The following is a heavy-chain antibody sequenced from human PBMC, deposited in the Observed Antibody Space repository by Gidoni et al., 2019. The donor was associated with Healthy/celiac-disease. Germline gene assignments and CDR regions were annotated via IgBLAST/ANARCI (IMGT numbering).Heavy chain of an antibody. V-gene: IGHV3-23*01. CDR1: GFTFSSYA. D-gene: IGHD6-13*01. Sequence: EVQLLESGGGLVQPGGSLRLSCAASGFTFSSYAMSWVRQAPGKGLEWVSAISGSGGSTYYADSVKGRFTISRDNSKNTLYLQMNSLRAEDTAVYYCAKDTVQQQLVLLGRLHYFDYWGQGTLVTVSS. J-gene: IGHJ4*02. CDR2: ISGSGGST. CDR3: AKDTVQQQLVLLGRLHYFDY.